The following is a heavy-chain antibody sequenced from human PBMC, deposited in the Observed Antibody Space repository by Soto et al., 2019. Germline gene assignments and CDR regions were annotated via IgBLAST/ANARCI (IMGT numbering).Heavy chain of an antibody. Sequence: EVQLLESGGGLVQPGGSLRLSCAASGFRFSSYAMNWVRQAPGKGLEWVSAVSGSGRSTDYADSVKGRFTISRDNSKKTLYLQMNSLSAEDTAVYYCAKDRGNYDYVWGSYRDAFDIWGQGTTVTVSS. CDR3: AKDRGNYDYVWGSYRDAFDI. CDR1: GFRFSSYA. D-gene: IGHD3-16*02. CDR2: VSGSGRST. V-gene: IGHV3-23*01. J-gene: IGHJ3*02.